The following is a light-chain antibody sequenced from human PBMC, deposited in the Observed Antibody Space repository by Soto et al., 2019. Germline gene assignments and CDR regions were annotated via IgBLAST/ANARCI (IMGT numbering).Light chain of an antibody. V-gene: IGKV3-20*01. CDR2: GAS. Sequence: PGERATLSRMASQSVSGNYLAWYQQKPGQAPSLLMHGASSRVTGIPERFSGSGSGTDFTLTISRLEPEDFAVYFCQQYGSSPRTFGQGTKVDIK. CDR3: QQYGSSPRT. CDR1: QSVSGNY. J-gene: IGKJ1*01.